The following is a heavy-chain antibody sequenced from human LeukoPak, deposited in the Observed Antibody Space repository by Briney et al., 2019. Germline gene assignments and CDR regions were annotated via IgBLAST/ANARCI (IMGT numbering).Heavy chain of an antibody. CDR3: AREYCSDVSCHDNWFDP. J-gene: IGHJ5*02. D-gene: IGHD2-15*01. Sequence: SETLSLTCAVYGGSFSSYYCTWIRQSPGKGLEWIGEINHSGSTNFNPSLRSRVTISLDTSKNQFSLRLSSVTAADTAVYYCAREYCSDVSCHDNWFDPWGQGTLVIVSS. V-gene: IGHV4-34*01. CDR2: INHSGST. CDR1: GGSFSSYY.